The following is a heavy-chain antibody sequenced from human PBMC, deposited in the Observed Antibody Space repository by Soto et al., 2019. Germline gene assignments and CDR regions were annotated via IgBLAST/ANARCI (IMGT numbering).Heavy chain of an antibody. CDR2: IYPGDSDV. Sequence: GESLKISCKGSGYSFTSYWIGWVRQMPGKGLEWMGIIYPGDSDVRYSPSFRGQVTITADKPITTAYLQWSSLKASDTAMYYCTRPRRGYGMDVWGQGTTVTVSS. V-gene: IGHV5-51*01. CDR3: TRPRRGYGMDV. D-gene: IGHD3-10*01. J-gene: IGHJ6*02. CDR1: GYSFTSYW.